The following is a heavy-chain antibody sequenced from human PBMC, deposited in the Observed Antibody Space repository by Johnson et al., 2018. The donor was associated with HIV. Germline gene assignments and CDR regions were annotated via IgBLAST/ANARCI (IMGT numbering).Heavy chain of an antibody. V-gene: IGHV3-7*01. CDR3: ARDGLWLQSQRDAFDI. J-gene: IGHJ3*02. CDR2: IKQDGSEK. D-gene: IGHD5-24*01. Sequence: VQLVESGGGLVQPGGSLRLSCAASGFTFSSYAMSWVRQAPGKGLEWVANIKQDGSEKYYVDSVKGRFTISRDNAKNSLYLQMNSLRAEDTAVYYCARDGLWLQSQRDAFDIWGQGTMVTVSS. CDR1: GFTFSSYA.